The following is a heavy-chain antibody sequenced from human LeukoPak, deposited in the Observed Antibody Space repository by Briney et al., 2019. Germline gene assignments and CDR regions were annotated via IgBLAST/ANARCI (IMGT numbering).Heavy chain of an antibody. Sequence: GGSLRLSCTASGFTFGDYAMSWVRQAPGKGLEWGGFIRSKAYGGTTEYAASVKGRFTISRDDSKSIAYLQMNSLKTEDTAVYYCTHSSGWPYYFDYWGQGTLVTVSS. V-gene: IGHV3-49*04. CDR1: GFTFGDYA. CDR3: THSSGWPYYFDY. J-gene: IGHJ4*02. D-gene: IGHD6-19*01. CDR2: IRSKAYGGTT.